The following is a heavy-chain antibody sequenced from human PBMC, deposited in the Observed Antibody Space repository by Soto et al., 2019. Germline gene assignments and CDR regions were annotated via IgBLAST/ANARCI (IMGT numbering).Heavy chain of an antibody. D-gene: IGHD4-17*01. CDR2: IYYSGST. Sequence: SETLSLTCTVSGGYISSSSYYWGWIRQPPGKGLEWIGSIYYSGSTYYNPSLKSRVTISVDTSKNQFSLKLSSVTAADTAVYYCARRPLSTTVVTSAGEYNWFDPWGQGTLVTVSS. CDR3: ARRPLSTTVVTSAGEYNWFDP. V-gene: IGHV4-39*01. J-gene: IGHJ5*02. CDR1: GGYISSSSYY.